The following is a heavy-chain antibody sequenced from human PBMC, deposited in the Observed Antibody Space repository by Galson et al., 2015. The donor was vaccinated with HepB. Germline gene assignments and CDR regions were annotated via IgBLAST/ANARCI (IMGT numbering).Heavy chain of an antibody. D-gene: IGHD3-3*01. CDR2: IYSGGST. CDR3: ARIRVGGYDFWSPHSDY. Sequence: SLRLSCAASGFTVSSNYMSWVRQAPGKGLEWVSVIYSGGSTYYADSVKGRFTISRDNSKNTLYLQMNSLRAEDTAVYYCARIRVGGYDFWSPHSDYWGQGTLVTVSS. CDR1: GFTVSSNY. V-gene: IGHV3-66*01. J-gene: IGHJ4*02.